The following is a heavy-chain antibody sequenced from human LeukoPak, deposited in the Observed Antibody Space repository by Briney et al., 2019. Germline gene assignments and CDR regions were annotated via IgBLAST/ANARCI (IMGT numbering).Heavy chain of an antibody. CDR2: IYYSGST. J-gene: IGHJ4*02. CDR1: GGSVSSGTYY. Sequence: PSETLSLTCIVSGGSVSSGTYYWSWIRQPPGKGPEWIGYIYYSGSTNYNPSLKSRVTISIDTSKNQFSLKLSSVTAADTALYYCARGIVPAAKYYFDYWGQGTLVTVSS. CDR3: ARGIVPAAKYYFDY. V-gene: IGHV4-61*01. D-gene: IGHD2-2*01.